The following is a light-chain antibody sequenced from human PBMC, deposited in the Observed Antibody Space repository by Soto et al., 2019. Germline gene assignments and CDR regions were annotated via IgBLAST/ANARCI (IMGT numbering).Light chain of an antibody. Sequence: IVLTQSPATLSLSPGERATLSCSASQSVSSYLAWYLQEPGQVPRLLIYEASNMATGIPARFSGSGSGTVFPLTISRLEPEDFANYYCLQRSNWLWVFGQGKNVEIQ. CDR3: LQRSNWLWV. V-gene: IGKV3-11*01. J-gene: IGKJ1*01. CDR2: EAS. CDR1: QSVSSY.